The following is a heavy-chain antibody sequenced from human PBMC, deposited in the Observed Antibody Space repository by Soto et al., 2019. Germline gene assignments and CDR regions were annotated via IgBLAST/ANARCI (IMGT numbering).Heavy chain of an antibody. D-gene: IGHD3-16*02. CDR3: AKARVVTFGGVIVSDFDY. CDR2: ISGSGGST. V-gene: IGHV3-23*01. J-gene: IGHJ4*02. Sequence: GGSLRLSCAASGFTFSSYAMSWVRQAPGKGLEWVSAISGSGGSTYYADSVKGRFTISRDNSKNTLYLQMNSLRAEDTAVYYCAKARVVTFGGVIVSDFDYWGQGTLVTVSS. CDR1: GFTFSSYA.